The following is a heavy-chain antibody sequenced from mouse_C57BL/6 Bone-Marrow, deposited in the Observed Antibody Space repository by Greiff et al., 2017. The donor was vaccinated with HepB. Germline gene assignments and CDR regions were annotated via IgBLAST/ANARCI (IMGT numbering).Heavy chain of an antibody. J-gene: IGHJ2*01. D-gene: IGHD3-3*01. Sequence: LQESGAELVRPGASVTLSCKASGYTFTDYEMHWVKQTPVHGLEWIGAIDPETGGTAYNQKFKGKAILTADKSSSTAYMELRSLTSEDSAVYYSTTLGGYYFDYWGQGTTLTVSS. CDR2: IDPETGGT. V-gene: IGHV1-15*01. CDR3: TTLGGYYFDY. CDR1: GYTFTDYE.